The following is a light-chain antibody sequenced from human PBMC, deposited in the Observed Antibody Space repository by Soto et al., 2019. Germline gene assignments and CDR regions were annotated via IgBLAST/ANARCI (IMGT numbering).Light chain of an antibody. Sequence: QSALTQPPSASGSPGQSVTIPCAGTSTDVGEYNYVSGYQQHPGKVPKLIIFEVNKRPSGVPDRFSGSKSGDTASLTVSGLQAEDEADYYCSSFVGAPVIFGGGTKLTVL. CDR3: SSFVGAPVI. J-gene: IGLJ2*01. CDR1: STDVGEYNY. CDR2: EVN. V-gene: IGLV2-8*01.